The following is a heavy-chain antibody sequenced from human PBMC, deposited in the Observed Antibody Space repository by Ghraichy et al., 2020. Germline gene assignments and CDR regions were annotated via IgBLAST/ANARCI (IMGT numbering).Heavy chain of an antibody. CDR1: GGSFSGYY. V-gene: IGHV4-34*01. D-gene: IGHD3-10*01. J-gene: IGHJ5*02. CDR3: ARYKRITMVQGVRNWFDP. Sequence: SETLSLTCAVYGGSFSGYYWSWIRQPPGKGLEWIGEINHSGSTNYNPSLKSRVTISVDTSKNQFSLKLSSVTAADTAVYYCARYKRITMVQGVRNWFDPWGQGTLVTVSS. CDR2: INHSGST.